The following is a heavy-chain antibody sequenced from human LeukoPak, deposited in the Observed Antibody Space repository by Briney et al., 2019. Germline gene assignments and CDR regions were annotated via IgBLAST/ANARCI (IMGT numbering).Heavy chain of an antibody. CDR3: ARVVRGVIVKYNWFDP. V-gene: IGHV4-38-2*01. D-gene: IGHD3-10*01. CDR1: GGSFSGYY. CDR2: IFHSGST. J-gene: IGHJ5*02. Sequence: SETLSLTCAVYGGSFSGYYWGWIRQPPGKGLEWIGSIFHSGSTYFNPSLKSRVTISVDAAKNQFSLKVTSVTAADTAIYYCARVVRGVIVKYNWFDPWGQGTLVTVSS.